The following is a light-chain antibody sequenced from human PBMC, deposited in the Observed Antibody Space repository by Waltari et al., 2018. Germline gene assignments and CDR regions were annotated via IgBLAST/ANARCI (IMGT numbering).Light chain of an antibody. CDR1: QSIRSY. CDR3: QQSYSTPFT. Sequence: DIQMTQPPSSLSASVGDRVTITCQAIQSIRSYLNWYQQKPGKAPKLLIYAASSLQSGVPSRFSGSGSGTDFTLTISSLQPEDFATYYCQQSYSTPFTFGPGTKVDIK. V-gene: IGKV1-39*01. J-gene: IGKJ3*01. CDR2: AAS.